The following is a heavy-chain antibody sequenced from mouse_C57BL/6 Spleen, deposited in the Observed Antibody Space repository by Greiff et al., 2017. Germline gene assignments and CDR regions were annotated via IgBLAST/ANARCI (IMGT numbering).Heavy chain of an antibody. CDR3: ARSDYYGSSPWFAY. Sequence: EVQLQQSGPELVKPGASVKISCKASGYTFTDYYMNWVKQSHGKSLEWLGDINPNNGGTSYNQKFKGNATLTVDKSSSPTYMELRSLTSEDFAVYYCARSDYYGSSPWFAYWGQGTLVTVSA. J-gene: IGHJ3*01. D-gene: IGHD1-1*01. CDR1: GYTFTDYY. CDR2: INPNNGGT. V-gene: IGHV1-26*01.